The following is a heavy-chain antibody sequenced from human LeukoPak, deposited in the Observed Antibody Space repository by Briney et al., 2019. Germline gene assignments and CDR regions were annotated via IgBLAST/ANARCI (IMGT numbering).Heavy chain of an antibody. Sequence: SETLSPTCAVSGGSISSGGYSWSWIRQPPGKGLEWIGYIYHSGSTYYNPSLKSRVTISVDRSKNQFSLKLSSVTAADTAVYYCARGGRSKQSDYWGQGTLVTVSS. J-gene: IGHJ4*02. D-gene: IGHD3-16*01. CDR2: IYHSGST. CDR3: ARGGRSKQSDY. CDR1: GGSISSGGYS. V-gene: IGHV4-30-2*01.